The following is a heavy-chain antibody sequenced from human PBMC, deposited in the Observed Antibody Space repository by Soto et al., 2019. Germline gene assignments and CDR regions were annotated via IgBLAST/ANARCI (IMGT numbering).Heavy chain of an antibody. CDR3: ARDQCSGGSCYPRDP. Sequence: ASVKVSCKASGYTFTSYYMHWVRQAPGQGLEWMGIINPSGGSTSYAQKFQGRVTMTRDTSTSTVYMELSSLRSEDTAVYYCARDQCSGGSCYPRDPWGQGTLVTVSS. D-gene: IGHD2-15*01. CDR1: GYTFTSYY. V-gene: IGHV1-46*01. J-gene: IGHJ5*02. CDR2: INPSGGST.